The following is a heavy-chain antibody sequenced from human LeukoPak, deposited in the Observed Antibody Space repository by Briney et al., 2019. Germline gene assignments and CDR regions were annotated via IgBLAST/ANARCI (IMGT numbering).Heavy chain of an antibody. CDR3: ATGRYDSSGPDAFDI. CDR2: FDPEDGET. J-gene: IGHJ3*02. Sequence: ASVKVSCKVSGYTLTELSMHWVRQAPGKGPEWMGGFDPEDGETIYAQKFQGRVTMTEDTSTDTAYMELSSLRSEDTAVYYCATGRYDSSGPDAFDIWGQGTMVTVSS. D-gene: IGHD3-22*01. V-gene: IGHV1-24*01. CDR1: GYTLTELS.